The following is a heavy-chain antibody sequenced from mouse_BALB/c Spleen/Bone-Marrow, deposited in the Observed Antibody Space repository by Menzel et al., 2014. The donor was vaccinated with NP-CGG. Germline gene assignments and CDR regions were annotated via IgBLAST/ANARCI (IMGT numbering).Heavy chain of an antibody. CDR2: ISSGGSYT. D-gene: IGHD1-2*01. CDR3: ARDHYGYYTMDY. V-gene: IGHV5-9-4*01. Sequence: EVHLVESGGGLVKPGGSLELSCAASGFTFSSYAMSWVRQSPEKRLEWVAEISSGGSYTYYPDTVTGRFTISRDNAKNTLYLEMSSLRSEDTAMYYCARDHYGYYTMDYWGQGTSVTVSS. J-gene: IGHJ4*01. CDR1: GFTFSSYA.